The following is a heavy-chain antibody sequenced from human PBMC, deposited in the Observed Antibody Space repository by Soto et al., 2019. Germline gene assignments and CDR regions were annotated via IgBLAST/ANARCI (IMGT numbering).Heavy chain of an antibody. J-gene: IGHJ3*02. V-gene: IGHV4-59*01. CDR3: ASRRDSSGYLGAFDI. D-gene: IGHD3-22*01. CDR2: IYYSGST. CDR1: GGSISSYY. Sequence: SETLSLTXTVSGGSISSYYWSWIWQPPGKGLEWIGYIYYSGSTNYNPSLKSRVTISVDTSKNQFSLKLSSVTAADTAVYYCASRRDSSGYLGAFDIWGQGTMVTVSS.